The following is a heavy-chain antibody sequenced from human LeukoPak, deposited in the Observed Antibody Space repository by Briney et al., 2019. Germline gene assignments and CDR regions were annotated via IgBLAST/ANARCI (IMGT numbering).Heavy chain of an antibody. D-gene: IGHD3-3*01. J-gene: IGHJ5*02. Sequence: ASVKVSCTASGYTFTGYYMHWVRQAPGQGLEWMGWINPNSGGTNYAQKFQGRVTMTRDTSISTAYMELSRLRSDDTAVYYCARSITIFGVVLSWGQGTLVTVSS. CDR2: INPNSGGT. CDR1: GYTFTGYY. CDR3: ARSITIFGVVLS. V-gene: IGHV1-2*02.